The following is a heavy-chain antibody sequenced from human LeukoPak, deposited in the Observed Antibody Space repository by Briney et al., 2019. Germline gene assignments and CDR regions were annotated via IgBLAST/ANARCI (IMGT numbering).Heavy chain of an antibody. D-gene: IGHD3-22*01. J-gene: IGHJ4*02. CDR1: GGSISTFY. CDR3: ARENPSGYYNRPIDY. V-gene: IGHV4-59*01. CDR2: IYYSGSI. Sequence: SETLSITCTVSGGSISTFYWSWIRQPPGKGLEWIGDIYYSGSIKYNPSLKSRVTMSVDTSKNQFSLKLSSVTAADTAIYYCARENPSGYYNRPIDYWGQGTLVTVSS.